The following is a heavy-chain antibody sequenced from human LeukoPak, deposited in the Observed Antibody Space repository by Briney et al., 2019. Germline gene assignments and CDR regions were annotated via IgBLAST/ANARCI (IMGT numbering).Heavy chain of an antibody. J-gene: IGHJ4*02. CDR3: TREYLTVSYFDY. D-gene: IGHD4-11*01. Sequence: GGSLRLSCAASGLTVSSNYMSWVRQAPGKGLEWVANIKQDGSEQYYVDSVKGRFTISRDNAKNSLFLQMNSLRGEDTAVYYCTREYLTVSYFDYWGQGTLVTVSS. V-gene: IGHV3-7*05. CDR2: IKQDGSEQ. CDR1: GLTVSSNY.